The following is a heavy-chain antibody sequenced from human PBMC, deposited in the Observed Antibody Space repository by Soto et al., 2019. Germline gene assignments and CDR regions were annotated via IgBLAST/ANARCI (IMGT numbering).Heavy chain of an antibody. D-gene: IGHD6-19*01. CDR3: ARDEGGIAVACNFDY. J-gene: IGHJ4*02. V-gene: IGHV3-33*01. CDR2: IWYDGSNK. CDR1: GFTFSSYG. Sequence: QVQLVESGGGVVQPGRSLRLSCAASGFTFSSYGMHWVRQAPGKGLEWVAVIWYDGSNKYYADSVKGRFTISRDNSQNTLYLQMNSLRAEDTAVYYCARDEGGIAVACNFDYWGQGTLVTV.